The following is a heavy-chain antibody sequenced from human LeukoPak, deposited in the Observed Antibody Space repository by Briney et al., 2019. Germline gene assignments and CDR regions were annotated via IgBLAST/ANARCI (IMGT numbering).Heavy chain of an antibody. Sequence: PGGSLRLSCAASGFTFSSYGMHWVRQAPGKGLEWVAVIWYDGSNKYYADSVKGRFTISRDNSKNTLYLQMNSLRAEDTAVYYCAKDTDSIGSYLNHLDYWGQGTLVTVSS. CDR3: AKDTDSIGSYLNHLDY. J-gene: IGHJ4*02. CDR1: GFTFSSYG. D-gene: IGHD3-22*01. CDR2: IWYDGSNK. V-gene: IGHV3-33*06.